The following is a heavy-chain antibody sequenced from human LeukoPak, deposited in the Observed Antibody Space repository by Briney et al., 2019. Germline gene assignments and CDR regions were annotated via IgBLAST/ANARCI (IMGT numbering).Heavy chain of an antibody. CDR1: GGSISDYY. J-gene: IGHJ6*02. V-gene: IGHV4-4*07. Sequence: SETLSLTCTDPGGSISDYYWSSIRQSAGKGLEWIGHIYSSGSTYYNPSLKSRLTMSVDMSKNQVSLKLSSMTAADTAVYYCARDFPHGSGRYFYEGMDVWGQGTTVTVSS. D-gene: IGHD2-15*01. CDR2: IYSSGST. CDR3: ARDFPHGSGRYFYEGMDV.